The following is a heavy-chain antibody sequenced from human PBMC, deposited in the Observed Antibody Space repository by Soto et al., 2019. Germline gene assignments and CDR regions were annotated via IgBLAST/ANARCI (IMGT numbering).Heavy chain of an antibody. Sequence: PSETLSLTCRVSGGSIGSPNFYWSWIRQHPGKGLEWLGYVYYNGTTYYNPSLKSRVSISVDTSKNQFSLKLSSVTAADTAVYYCARDFPDSSGYVNAFDIWGQGTIVTVSS. J-gene: IGHJ3*02. CDR3: ARDFPDSSGYVNAFDI. D-gene: IGHD3-22*01. CDR2: VYYNGTT. V-gene: IGHV4-31*03. CDR1: GGSIGSPNFY.